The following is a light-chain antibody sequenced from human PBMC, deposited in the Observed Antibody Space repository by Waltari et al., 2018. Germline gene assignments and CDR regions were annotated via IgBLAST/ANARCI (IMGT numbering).Light chain of an antibody. CDR3: QQYYDAPRT. V-gene: IGKV3-15*01. CDR1: QSVSSK. CDR2: AAS. J-gene: IGKJ1*01. Sequence: EIVMTQSPATLSVSPGERATLSCRASQSVSSKLAWYQQKPGQAPRLLIYAASTRATGIPARFSGSGSGTEFTLTISSLQSEDFAVYYCQQYYDAPRTFGQGTKVEIK.